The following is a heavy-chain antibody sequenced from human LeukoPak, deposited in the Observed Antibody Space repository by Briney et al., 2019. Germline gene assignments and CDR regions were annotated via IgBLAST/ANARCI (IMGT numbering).Heavy chain of an antibody. CDR2: TYYSGST. V-gene: IGHV4-59*01. Sequence: SETLSLTCTVSGGSISSYYWSWLRQPPGKGLEWIGYTYYSGSTNYNPSLKSRVTISVDTSKNQFSLKLSSVTAADTAVYYCARGYDTIFGVVITDDAFDIWGQGTMVTVSS. D-gene: IGHD3-3*01. CDR1: GGSISSYY. J-gene: IGHJ3*02. CDR3: ARGYDTIFGVVITDDAFDI.